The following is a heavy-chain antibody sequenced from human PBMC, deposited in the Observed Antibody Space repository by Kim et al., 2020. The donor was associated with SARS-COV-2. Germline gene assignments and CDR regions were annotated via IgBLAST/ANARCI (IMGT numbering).Heavy chain of an antibody. D-gene: IGHD3-9*01. CDR3: ARAGRGYYDILTALPRDWFDP. CDR2: IWYDGSNK. Sequence: GGSLRLSCAASGFTFSSYGMHWVRQAPGKGLEWVAVIWYDGSNKYYADSVKGRFTISRDNSKNTLYLQMNSLRAEDTAVYYCARAGRGYYDILTALPRDWFDPWGQGTLVTVSS. CDR1: GFTFSSYG. V-gene: IGHV3-33*01. J-gene: IGHJ5*02.